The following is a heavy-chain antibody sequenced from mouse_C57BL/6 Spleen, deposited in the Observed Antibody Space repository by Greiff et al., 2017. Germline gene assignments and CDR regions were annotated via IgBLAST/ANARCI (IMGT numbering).Heavy chain of an antibody. CDR3: ARGDSSGYVPPYYAMDY. J-gene: IGHJ4*01. Sequence: QVQLQQPGTELVKPGASVKLSCKASGYTFTSYWMHWVKQRPGQGLEWIGNINPSNGGTDYNEKFKSKATLTVDKSSSTAYMQLSSLTSEDSAVYYCARGDSSGYVPPYYAMDYWGQGTSVTVSS. V-gene: IGHV1-53*01. CDR2: INPSNGGT. D-gene: IGHD3-2*02. CDR1: GYTFTSYW.